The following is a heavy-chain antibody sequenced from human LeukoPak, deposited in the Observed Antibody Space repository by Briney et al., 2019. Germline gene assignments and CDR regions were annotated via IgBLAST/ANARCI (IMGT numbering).Heavy chain of an antibody. CDR3: ARQAYYSDSSGYYLFDY. V-gene: IGHV4-39*01. J-gene: IGHJ4*02. D-gene: IGHD3-22*01. CDR2: IYYSGST. Sequence: SKTLSLTCTVSGGSISSSTYYWGWIRQPPGKGLEWIGNIYYSGSTYYSPSLKSRVTISVDTSKNQFSLKLSSVTAADTAVYYCARQAYYSDSSGYYLFDYWGQGTLVTVSS. CDR1: GGSISSSTYY.